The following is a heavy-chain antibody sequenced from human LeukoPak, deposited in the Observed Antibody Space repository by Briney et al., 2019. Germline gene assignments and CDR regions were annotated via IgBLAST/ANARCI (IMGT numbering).Heavy chain of an antibody. V-gene: IGHV3-23*01. CDR2: ISGSGGST. J-gene: IGHJ4*02. D-gene: IGHD2-15*01. Sequence: GGSLRLSCAASGFTFSSYAMSWVRQAPGKGLEWVSAISGSGGSTYYADSVKGRFTISRDNSKNTLYLQMNSLGAEDTAVYYCAKDGGYCSGGSCFSFDYWGQGTLVTVSS. CDR1: GFTFSSYA. CDR3: AKDGGYCSGGSCFSFDY.